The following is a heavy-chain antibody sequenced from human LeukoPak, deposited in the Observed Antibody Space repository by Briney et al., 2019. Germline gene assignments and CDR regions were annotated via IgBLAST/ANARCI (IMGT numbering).Heavy chain of an antibody. Sequence: ASVKVSCKASGYTFTGYYMHWVRQAPGQGLEWMGWINPSSGGTNYAQKFQGRVTMTRDTSISTAYMELSRLRSDDTAVYYCAREGGSYYYGMDVWGQGTTVTVSS. J-gene: IGHJ6*02. D-gene: IGHD3-10*01. CDR3: AREGGSYYYGMDV. CDR2: INPSSGGT. V-gene: IGHV1-2*02. CDR1: GYTFTGYY.